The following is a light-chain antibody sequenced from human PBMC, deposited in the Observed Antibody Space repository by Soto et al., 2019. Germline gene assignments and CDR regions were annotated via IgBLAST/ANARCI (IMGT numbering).Light chain of an antibody. V-gene: IGLV3-21*04. Sequence: SSELTQPPSVSVAPGKTARITCGGTNVGSKSVHCFQQKPRQAPVLVIYYDSDRPSGSPERFSGSNSGNTATLTISRVEAGDEADYYCQVWDSSSGPVVFGGGTKLTVL. CDR1: NVGSKS. J-gene: IGLJ2*01. CDR2: YDS. CDR3: QVWDSSSGPVV.